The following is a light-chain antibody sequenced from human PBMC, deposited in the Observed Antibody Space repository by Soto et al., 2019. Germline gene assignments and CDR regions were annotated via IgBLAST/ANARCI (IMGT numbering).Light chain of an antibody. CDR3: QQYGDSPLT. CDR2: AAS. Sequence: EILLPQSPSTLSLSPGELFILSGTASQSVTVNSLAWYQQKPGQTPKLLIYAASTRAAAVPDRFTGSGSGTDFALTISRLEPEDFAVYYCQQYGDSPLTFGPGTKVDIK. J-gene: IGKJ3*01. CDR1: QSVTVNS. V-gene: IGKV3-20*01.